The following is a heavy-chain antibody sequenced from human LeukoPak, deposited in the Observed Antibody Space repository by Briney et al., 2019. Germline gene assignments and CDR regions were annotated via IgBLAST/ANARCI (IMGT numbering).Heavy chain of an antibody. Sequence: SETLSLTCTVSGYSISSGYYWGWIRQPPGKGLEWIGSIYHSGSTYYNPSHKSRVTISVDTSKDQFSLKLSSVTAADTAVYYCARGYCSSTSCYTLDYWGQGTLVTVSS. V-gene: IGHV4-38-2*02. CDR1: GYSISSGYY. CDR3: ARGYCSSTSCYTLDY. CDR2: IYHSGST. D-gene: IGHD2-2*02. J-gene: IGHJ4*02.